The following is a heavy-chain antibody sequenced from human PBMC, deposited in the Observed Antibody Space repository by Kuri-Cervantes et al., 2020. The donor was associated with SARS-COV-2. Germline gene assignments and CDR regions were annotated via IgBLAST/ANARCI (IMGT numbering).Heavy chain of an antibody. CDR2: IRYDGSNK. Sequence: GGSLRLSCAASGFTFSSYGMHWVRQAPGKGLEWVAFIRYDGSNKYYADSVKGRFTISRDNAKNSLYLQMNSLRAEDTAVYYCARVYDVDTSSKKAKQSHSILYDYWGQGTLVTVSS. CDR3: ARVYDVDTSSKKAKQSHSILYDY. D-gene: IGHD5-18*01. CDR1: GFTFSSYG. J-gene: IGHJ4*02. V-gene: IGHV3-30*02.